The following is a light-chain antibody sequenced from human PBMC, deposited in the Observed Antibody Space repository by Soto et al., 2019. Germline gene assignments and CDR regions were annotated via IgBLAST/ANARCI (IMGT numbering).Light chain of an antibody. J-gene: IGLJ1*01. CDR3: RSYAGSSTYV. CDR1: RSDVGGYNL. V-gene: IGLV2-23*01. CDR2: EGT. Sequence: QSVLAQPASVSGSPGQSITLSCTGSRSDVGGYNLVSWYQHHPGKAPKLMIYEGTKRPSGVSNRFSGSKSANTASLTISGLQAEDEADYYCRSYAGSSTYVFGTGTKVTV.